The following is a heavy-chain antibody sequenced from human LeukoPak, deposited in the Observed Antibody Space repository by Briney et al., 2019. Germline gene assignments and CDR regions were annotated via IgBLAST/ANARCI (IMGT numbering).Heavy chain of an antibody. V-gene: IGHV3-21*01. CDR1: GFTFSSYS. Sequence: GGSLRLSCAASGFTFSSYSMNWVRQAPGKGLEWVSSISSSSSYIYYADSVKGRFTISRDNAKNSLYLQMNSLRAEDTAVYYCASIWVVRGVIERYFDYWGQGTLVTVSS. D-gene: IGHD3-10*01. J-gene: IGHJ4*02. CDR3: ASIWVVRGVIERYFDY. CDR2: ISSSSSYI.